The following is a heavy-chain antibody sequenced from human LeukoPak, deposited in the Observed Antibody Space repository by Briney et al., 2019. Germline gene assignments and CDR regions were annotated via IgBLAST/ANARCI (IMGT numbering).Heavy chain of an antibody. CDR2: IKEDGSEK. V-gene: IGHV3-7*01. CDR1: GFTFGDYW. Sequence: PGGSLRLSCAASGFTFGDYWMSWVRQVPGKGLEWVANIKEDGSEKFYVDSVKGRFTISRGNTESSLSLQMDSLRVEDTAVYFCSRGGAINGYYVYWGQGTLVTVSS. J-gene: IGHJ4*02. CDR3: SRGGAINGYYVY. D-gene: IGHD1-26*01.